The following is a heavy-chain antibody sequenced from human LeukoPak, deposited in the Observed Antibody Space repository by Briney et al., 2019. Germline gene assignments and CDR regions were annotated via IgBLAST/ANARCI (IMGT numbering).Heavy chain of an antibody. J-gene: IGHJ2*01. CDR1: GFTFSSYC. CDR3: ARTPGDYWQFDL. CDR2: INSDGSST. V-gene: IGHV3-74*03. D-gene: IGHD2-21*01. Sequence: GGSLRLSCAASGFTFSSYCMHWVRQAPGKGLVWVSRINSDGSSTEYADSVKGRFTISRDNAKNTLYLQMNSLRAEDTAVYYCARTPGDYWQFDLWGRGTLVTVSS.